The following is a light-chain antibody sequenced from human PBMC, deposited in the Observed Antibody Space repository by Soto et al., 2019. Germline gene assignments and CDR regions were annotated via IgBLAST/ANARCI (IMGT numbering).Light chain of an antibody. CDR2: KAS. CDR3: QQYNSYPWT. V-gene: IGKV1-5*03. CDR1: QSISSW. J-gene: IGKJ1*01. Sequence: DIQMTQSPSTLSASVGDRVTITCRASQSISSWLAWYQQKPGKAPKLLIYKASSLESGVPSRFSGSGSGTEFTITSSSLQPDDFATYYCQQYNSYPWTFGQGTEVEIK.